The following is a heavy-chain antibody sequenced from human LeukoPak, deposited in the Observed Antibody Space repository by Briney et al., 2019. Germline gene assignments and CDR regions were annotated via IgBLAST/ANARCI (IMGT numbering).Heavy chain of an antibody. V-gene: IGHV3-15*04. CDR2: IVSNPAGGTT. D-gene: IGHD3-3*01. CDR3: TTLAYDVHY. J-gene: IGHJ4*02. CDR1: GFIFHNAH. Sequence: GGSLRLSCGASGFIFHNAHMTWVRQAPGKGLEWVGRIVSNPAGGTTDYGAAVKGRFTISRDDSRNLLYLHLTDVRADDTAVYYCTTLAYDVHYWGRGTLVTVSS.